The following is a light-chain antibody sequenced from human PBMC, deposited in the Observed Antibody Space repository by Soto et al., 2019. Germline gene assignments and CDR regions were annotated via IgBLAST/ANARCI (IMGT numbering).Light chain of an antibody. J-gene: IGKJ4*01. CDR3: QQSHSTPLT. Sequence: DIQMTQSPSSLSASVGDRVTITCRAGQSISNYLNWYQQKPGTAPKLLIYTASSLQSGVPSRFSGSGSGTDFTLTISSLQPEDFATYYCQQSHSTPLTFGGGTKVDIK. V-gene: IGKV1-39*01. CDR2: TAS. CDR1: QSISNY.